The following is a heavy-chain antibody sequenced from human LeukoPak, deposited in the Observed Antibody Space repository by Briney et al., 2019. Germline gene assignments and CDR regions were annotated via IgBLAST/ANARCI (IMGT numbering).Heavy chain of an antibody. Sequence: SETLSLTCSVSGDSISYFYWSWIRQAAGKGLEWIGRIYSRGSADYNASLKSRVTMSVDTSKNQLSLKVISVTAADTAVYYCARRVTMVRGVFEYYYMDVWGKGTTVTISS. V-gene: IGHV4-4*07. D-gene: IGHD3-10*01. CDR2: IYSRGSA. CDR3: ARRVTMVRGVFEYYYMDV. J-gene: IGHJ6*03. CDR1: GDSISYFY.